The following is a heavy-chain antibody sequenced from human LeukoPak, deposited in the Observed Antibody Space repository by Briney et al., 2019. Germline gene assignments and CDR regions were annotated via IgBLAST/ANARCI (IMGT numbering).Heavy chain of an antibody. CDR1: GFTFSSYV. CDR3: AKDRHFEGSGSPTWEWDV. CDR2: ISGSGGST. J-gene: IGHJ6*04. Sequence: GGSLRLSCAASGFTFSSYVMSWVRQAPGKGLEWVSAISGSGGSTYYAVSVKGRFTISRDKSKNALSLQMNILRAEDTAVYYCAKDRHFEGSGSPTWEWDVWGKGTTVTISS. V-gene: IGHV3-23*01. D-gene: IGHD3-10*01.